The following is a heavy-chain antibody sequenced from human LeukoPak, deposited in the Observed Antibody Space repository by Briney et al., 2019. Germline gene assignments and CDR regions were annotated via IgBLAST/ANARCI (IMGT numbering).Heavy chain of an antibody. D-gene: IGHD2-2*01. CDR1: GYTFSNYD. CDR3: ARAVRYQLLPDY. J-gene: IGHJ4*02. CDR2: MNPNSGNT. V-gene: IGHV1-8*01. Sequence: ASVKVSCKASGYTFSNYDISWVRQATGQGLEWMGWMNPNSGNTGYALQFQGRVTLSTDSSKTTGYMEMSSVRSDDTAVYYCARAVRYQLLPDYWGQGTLVTVSS.